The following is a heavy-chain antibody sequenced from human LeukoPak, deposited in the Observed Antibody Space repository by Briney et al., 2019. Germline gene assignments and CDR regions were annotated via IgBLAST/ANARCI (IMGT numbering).Heavy chain of an antibody. J-gene: IGHJ6*02. CDR2: MNPNSGNT. CDR1: GYTFTSYD. Sequence: GASVKVSCKASGYTFTSYDINWVRQATGQGLEWMGWMNPNSGNTGYAQKFQGRVTMTRNTSISTAYMELSSLRSEDTAVYYRARKLPPIYYYGMDVWGQGTTVTVSS. CDR3: ARKLPPIYYYGMDV. V-gene: IGHV1-8*01. D-gene: IGHD2-15*01.